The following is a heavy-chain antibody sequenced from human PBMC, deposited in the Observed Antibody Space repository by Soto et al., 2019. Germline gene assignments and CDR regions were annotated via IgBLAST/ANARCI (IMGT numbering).Heavy chain of an antibody. J-gene: IGHJ3*02. D-gene: IGHD6-13*01. Sequence: GESLKISCKGSGFTYTNYWIAWVRQMPGKGLEWMGIIYPSDSDIRYSPSFEGQVTISADRFISTAYLQWLSLKVSDTAIYYCANIAAADLSDAFDIWGQGTMVTVSS. CDR3: ANIAAADLSDAFDI. CDR2: IYPSDSDI. V-gene: IGHV5-51*01. CDR1: GFTYTNYW.